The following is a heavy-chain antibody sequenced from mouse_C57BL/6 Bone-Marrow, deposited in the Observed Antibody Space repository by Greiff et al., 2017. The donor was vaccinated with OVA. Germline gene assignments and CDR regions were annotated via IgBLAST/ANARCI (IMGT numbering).Heavy chain of an antibody. CDR3: ARGDV. J-gene: IGHJ2*01. Sequence: VQLQQSGPGLVKPSQSLSLTCSVTGYSITSGYYWNWIRQFPGNKLEWMGYISYDGSNNYNPSLKNRISITRDTSKNQFFLKLNSVTTEDTATYYCARGDVWGQGTTLTVSS. CDR2: ISYDGSN. CDR1: GYSITSGYY. V-gene: IGHV3-6*01.